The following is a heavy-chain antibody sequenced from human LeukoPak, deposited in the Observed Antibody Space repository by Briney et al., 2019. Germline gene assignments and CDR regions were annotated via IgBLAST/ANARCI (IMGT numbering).Heavy chain of an antibody. J-gene: IGHJ4*02. CDR1: GGTFSSYA. D-gene: IGHD2-15*01. Sequence: ASVKVSCKASGGTFSSYAISWVRQAPGQGLEWMGGIIPIFGTANYAQKFQGRVTITADESTSTAYMELSSLRSEDTAVYYCAREPVDYCSGGSCYSNWGQGTLVTVSS. CDR3: AREPVDYCSGGSCYSN. V-gene: IGHV1-69*13. CDR2: IIPIFGTA.